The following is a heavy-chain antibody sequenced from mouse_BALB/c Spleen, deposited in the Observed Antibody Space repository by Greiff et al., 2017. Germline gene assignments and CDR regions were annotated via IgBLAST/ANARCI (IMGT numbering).Heavy chain of an antibody. CDR2: IYPGNSDT. CDR3: TRITTVVATGFDY. Sequence: EVQLQQSGTVLARPGASVKMSCKASGYTFTSYWMHWVKQRPGQGLEWIGAIYPGNSDTSYNQKFKGKAKLTAVTSTSTAYMELSSLTNEDSAVYYCTRITTVVATGFDYWGQGTTLTVSS. D-gene: IGHD1-1*01. V-gene: IGHV1-5*01. CDR1: GYTFTSYW. J-gene: IGHJ2*01.